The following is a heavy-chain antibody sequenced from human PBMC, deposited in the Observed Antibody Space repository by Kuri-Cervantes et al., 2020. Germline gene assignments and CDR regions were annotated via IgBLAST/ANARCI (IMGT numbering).Heavy chain of an antibody. V-gene: IGHV1-46*01. J-gene: IGHJ4*02. Sequence: ASVKVSCKASGYTFSDYDITWVRQAPGQGLEWMGIINPSGGSTSYAQKFQGRVTMTRDTSTSTVYMELSSLRSEDTAVYYCARPMDRRSSSWYVGLDYWGQGTLVTVSS. CDR2: INPSGGST. D-gene: IGHD6-13*01. CDR3: ARPMDRRSSSWYVGLDY. CDR1: GYTFSDYD.